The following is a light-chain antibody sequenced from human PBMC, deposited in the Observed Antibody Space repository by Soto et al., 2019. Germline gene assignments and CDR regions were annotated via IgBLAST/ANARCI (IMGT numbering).Light chain of an antibody. CDR2: DAS. CDR3: QRYDSLPPT. J-gene: IGKJ5*01. CDR1: RDIGKF. V-gene: IGKV1-33*01. Sequence: DIQMTQSPSSLSASVGDRVTITCQASRDIGKFLNWFQEKPGKAPKLLIYDASNLQTGVASRFSGSGSGTDFNFTITNLQPEDVATYYCQRYDSLPPTFGQGTRLEIK.